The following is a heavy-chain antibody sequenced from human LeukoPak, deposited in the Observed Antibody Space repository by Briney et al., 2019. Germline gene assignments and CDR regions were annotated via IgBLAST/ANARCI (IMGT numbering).Heavy chain of an antibody. Sequence: GGSLRLSCAVSGFTFSAYWMHWVRRAPGKGLLWVSRINPDGRSTSYAGSVKGRFTISRDNAKNTLYLQMNSLRAEDTAVYYCARDSYDSSGHYYGYDYWGQGILVTVSS. D-gene: IGHD3-22*01. CDR2: INPDGRST. J-gene: IGHJ4*02. V-gene: IGHV3-74*01. CDR3: ARDSYDSSGHYYGYDY. CDR1: GFTFSAYW.